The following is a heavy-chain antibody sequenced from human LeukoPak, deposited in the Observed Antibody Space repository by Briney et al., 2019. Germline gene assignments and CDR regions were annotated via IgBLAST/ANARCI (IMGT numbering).Heavy chain of an antibody. CDR3: ARVGDWSNYFGMDA. V-gene: IGHV3-23*01. CDR1: GFTFSGHS. D-gene: IGHD3-16*01. J-gene: IGHJ6*02. Sequence: GGSLRLSCAASGFTFSGHSMTWVRQTPGKGLEWVSVIFGNGVKTYYADSLKGRSTISRDNSKSTLYLQMNSLRADDTAVYYCARVGDWSNYFGMDAWGQGTTVSVSS. CDR2: IFGNGVKT.